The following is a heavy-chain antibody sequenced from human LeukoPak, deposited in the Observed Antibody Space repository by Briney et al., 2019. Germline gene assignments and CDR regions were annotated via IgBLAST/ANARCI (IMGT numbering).Heavy chain of an antibody. V-gene: IGHV1-2*02. CDR3: ARSTGDHITMVHYY. CDR2: INPNSGGT. Sequence: ASVKVSCKASGYTFTGYYMHWVRQAPGQGLEWMGWINPNSGGTNYAQKFQGRVTMTRDTSISTAYMELSRLRSDDTAVYYCARSTGDHITMVHYYWGQGTLVTVSS. J-gene: IGHJ4*02. CDR1: GYTFTGYY. D-gene: IGHD3-10*01.